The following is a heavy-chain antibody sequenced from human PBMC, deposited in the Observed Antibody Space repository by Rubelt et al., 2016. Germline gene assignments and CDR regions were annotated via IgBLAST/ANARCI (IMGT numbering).Heavy chain of an antibody. CDR2: IYYSGST. CDR1: GGSISSGGYY. J-gene: IGHJ4*02. CDR3: ATRVVNSSGFGY. Sequence: QVQLQESGPGLVKPSQTLSLTCTVSGGSISSGGYYWTWIRQHPGKGLEWIGSIYYSGSTYYNPSLKSRVTISVDTSKNQFSLKLSSVTAADTAVYYCATRVVNSSGFGYWGQGTLVTVSS. D-gene: IGHD3-22*01. V-gene: IGHV4-39*07.